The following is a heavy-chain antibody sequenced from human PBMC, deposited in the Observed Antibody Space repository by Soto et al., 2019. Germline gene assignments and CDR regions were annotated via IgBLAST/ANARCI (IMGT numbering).Heavy chain of an antibody. Sequence: PSETLSLTCAVYGGSFSGCYWSWIRQPPGKGLEWIGEINHSGSTNYNPSLKSRVTISVDTSKNQFSLKLSSVTAADTAVYYCATNWGAYRGSDYWGQGTLVTGSS. J-gene: IGHJ4*02. CDR1: GGSFSGCY. CDR2: INHSGST. D-gene: IGHD7-27*01. V-gene: IGHV4-34*01. CDR3: ATNWGAYRGSDY.